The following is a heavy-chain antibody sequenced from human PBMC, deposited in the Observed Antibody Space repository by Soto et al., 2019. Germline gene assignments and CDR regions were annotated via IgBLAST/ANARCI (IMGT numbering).Heavy chain of an antibody. Sequence: QVQLQQWGAGLLKPSETLSLTCAVYGGSFSGYYWSWIRQPPGKGLEWIGEINHSGSTNYNPSLKGRVTISVDTSKNQFSLKLSSVTAADTAVYYCARGHPNYGGDDGYYFDYWGQGTLVTVSS. J-gene: IGHJ4*02. D-gene: IGHD5-12*01. CDR2: INHSGST. CDR1: GGSFSGYY. V-gene: IGHV4-34*01. CDR3: ARGHPNYGGDDGYYFDY.